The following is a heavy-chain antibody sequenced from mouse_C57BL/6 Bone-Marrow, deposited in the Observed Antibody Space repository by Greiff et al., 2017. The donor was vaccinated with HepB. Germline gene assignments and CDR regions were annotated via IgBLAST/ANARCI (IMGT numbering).Heavy chain of an antibody. V-gene: IGHV1-18*01. CDR3: ARGRDSSGLWFAY. D-gene: IGHD3-2*02. Sequence: EVQLQQSGPELVKPGASVKIPCKASGYTFTDYNMDWVKQSHGKSLEWIGDINPNNGGTIYNQKFKGKATLTVDKSSSTAYMQLSSLTSEDSAVYYCARGRDSSGLWFAYWGQGTLVTVSA. J-gene: IGHJ3*01. CDR2: INPNNGGT. CDR1: GYTFTDYN.